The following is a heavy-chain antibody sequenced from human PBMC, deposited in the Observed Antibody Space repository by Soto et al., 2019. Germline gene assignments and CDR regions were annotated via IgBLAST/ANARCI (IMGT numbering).Heavy chain of an antibody. V-gene: IGHV3-48*01. J-gene: IGHJ3*02. CDR1: GFTFNNYA. Sequence: EVQLVESGGGLVQPGGSLRLSCSASGFTFNNYAMNWVRQAPGKGLEWVSYISSSGDTIYYADSVKGRFTISRDNAKNSLYLQVNSLRAEDTAVYYCARDSSYDYDFWSGFRPGAFDIWGQGTMVTVSS. CDR3: ARDSSYDYDFWSGFRPGAFDI. CDR2: ISSSGDTI. D-gene: IGHD3-3*01.